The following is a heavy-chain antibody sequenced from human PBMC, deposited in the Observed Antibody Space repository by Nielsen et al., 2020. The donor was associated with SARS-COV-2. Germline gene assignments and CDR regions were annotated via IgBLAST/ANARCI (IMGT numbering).Heavy chain of an antibody. J-gene: IGHJ4*02. CDR1: GGSISSYY. CDR3: VRAPVYSSEAPDY. D-gene: IGHD2-8*01. CDR2: ICCSWRT. V-gene: IGHV4-30-4*01. Sequence: LRLSCTVSGGSISSYYWSWIRQPPGKGLEWIGYICCSWRTTYNPSLRSRATISVDPSKNQFSLTLTSVTAADTAMYFCVRAPVYSSEAPDYWGQGTLVTVSS.